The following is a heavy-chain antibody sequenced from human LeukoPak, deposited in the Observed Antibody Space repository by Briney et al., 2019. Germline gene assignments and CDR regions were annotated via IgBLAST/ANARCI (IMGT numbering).Heavy chain of an antibody. CDR3: VREARGYHYTYFDY. J-gene: IGHJ4*02. CDR1: GFTLGSHD. V-gene: IGHV3-13*01. Sequence: GGSLRLSCTASGFTLGSHDMHWVRQTRGEGLEWVAAIASGFHTFYAGSVKGRFTVSREDAKNSLYLQMNSLRVGDTAVYYCVREARGYHYTYFDYWGRGTLVTVSS. D-gene: IGHD5-18*01. CDR2: IASGFHT.